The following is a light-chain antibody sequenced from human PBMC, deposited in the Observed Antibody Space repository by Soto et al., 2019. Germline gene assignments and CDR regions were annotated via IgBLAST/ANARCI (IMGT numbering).Light chain of an antibody. CDR3: QQYGRSPT. V-gene: IGKV3-20*01. CDR2: DAS. Sequence: ELVLTQSPATLSLSPGERATLSCRASQTVSSNYLAWYQQKLGQAPRLLIYDASRRATGIPDRFSGSGSGTDFTLTISRLEPEEFVVYDCQQYGRSPTFGQGTKVDI. J-gene: IGKJ1*01. CDR1: QTVSSNY.